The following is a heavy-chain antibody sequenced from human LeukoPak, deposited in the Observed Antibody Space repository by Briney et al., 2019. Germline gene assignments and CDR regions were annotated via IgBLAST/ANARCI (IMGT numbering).Heavy chain of an antibody. J-gene: IGHJ4*02. CDR1: GYSISSGYY. Sequence: PSETLSLTCTVSGYSISSGYYWGWIRQPPGKGLEWIGSIYHSGSTYYNPSLKSRVTISVDTSKNQFSLRLSSVTAADTAVYYCARDPGVRGYSYGYDYWGQGTLVTVSS. V-gene: IGHV4-38-2*02. D-gene: IGHD5-18*01. CDR3: ARDPGVRGYSYGYDY. CDR2: IYHSGST.